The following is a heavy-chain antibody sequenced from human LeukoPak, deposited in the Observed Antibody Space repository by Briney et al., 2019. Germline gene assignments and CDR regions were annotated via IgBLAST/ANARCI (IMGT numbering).Heavy chain of an antibody. Sequence: SETLSLTCTVSGGSISSYYWSWIRQPPGEGLEWIGYIYYSGSTNYNPSLKSRVTISVDTSKSQFSLKLSSVTAADTAVYYCARVVQSTDSSGFYLPEYFQHWGQGTLVTVSS. CDR2: IYYSGST. CDR3: ARVVQSTDSSGFYLPEYFQH. CDR1: GGSISSYY. J-gene: IGHJ1*01. V-gene: IGHV4-59*01. D-gene: IGHD3-22*01.